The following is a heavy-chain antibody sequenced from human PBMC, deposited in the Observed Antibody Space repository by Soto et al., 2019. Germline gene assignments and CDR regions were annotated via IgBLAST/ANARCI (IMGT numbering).Heavy chain of an antibody. CDR1: GGSISSSNW. CDR2: IYHSGST. V-gene: IGHV4-4*02. CDR3: ASLAVAGYYYYGMDV. Sequence: QVQLQESGPGLVKPSGTLSLTCAVSGGSISSSNWWSWVRQPPGKGLEWIVEIYHSGSTNYNPSLKSRVTITVDKSKNQFSLKLSSVTAADTAVYYCASLAVAGYYYYGMDVWGQGTTVTVSS. J-gene: IGHJ6*02. D-gene: IGHD6-19*01.